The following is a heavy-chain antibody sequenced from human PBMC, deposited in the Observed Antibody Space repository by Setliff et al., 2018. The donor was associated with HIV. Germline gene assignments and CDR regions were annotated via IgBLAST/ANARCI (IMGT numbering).Heavy chain of an antibody. CDR1: GYTFTGYY. CDR2: INPNSGGT. V-gene: IGHV1-2*02. Sequence: ASVKVSCKASGYTFTGYYMHWVRQAPGQGLEWMGWINPNSGGTNYAQKFQGRVTMTRDTSISTAYMELSRLRSDDTAVYYCARDLGPGGGSYRMPINWFDPWGQGTLGHRLL. J-gene: IGHJ5*02. CDR3: ARDLGPGGGSYRMPINWFDP. D-gene: IGHD1-26*01.